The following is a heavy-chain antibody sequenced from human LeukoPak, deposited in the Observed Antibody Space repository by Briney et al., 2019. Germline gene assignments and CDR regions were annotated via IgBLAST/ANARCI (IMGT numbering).Heavy chain of an antibody. D-gene: IGHD3-22*01. Sequence: SETLSLTCAVYGGSFSGYYWSWIRQPPGKGLEWIGEINHSGSTNYNPSLKSRVTKSVDTSKNQFSLKLSSVTAADTAVYYCARGGRYRRYYYDSSGSSIDYWGQGTLVTVSS. V-gene: IGHV4-34*01. CDR3: ARGGRYRRYYYDSSGSSIDY. CDR1: GGSFSGYY. CDR2: INHSGST. J-gene: IGHJ4*02.